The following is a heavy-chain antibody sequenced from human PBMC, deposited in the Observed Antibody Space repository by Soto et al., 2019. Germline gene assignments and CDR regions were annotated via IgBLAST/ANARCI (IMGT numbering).Heavy chain of an antibody. CDR3: ARGGENYYDSSGVDY. CDR2: INPSGGST. Sequence: ASVKVSCKASGYTFTSYYMHWVRQAPGQGLEWMGIINPSGGSTSYAQKFQGRVTMTRDTSTSTVYMELSSLRSEDTAVYYCARGGENYYDSSGVDYWGHVTLVTVSS. J-gene: IGHJ4*01. D-gene: IGHD3-22*01. CDR1: GYTFTSYY. V-gene: IGHV1-46*01.